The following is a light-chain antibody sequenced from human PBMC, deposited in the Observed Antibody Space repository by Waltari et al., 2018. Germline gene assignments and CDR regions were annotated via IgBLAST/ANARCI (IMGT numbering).Light chain of an antibody. V-gene: IGLV1-47*01. CDR2: RNN. CDR3: AAWDDSLSGRWV. Sequence: QSVLTQPPSASGTPGQRVTISCSGSSSNLGSNYVYWYQQLPGTAPKLLIYRNNQRPSGVPDRFSGSKSGTSASLDISGLRSEDEADYYCAAWDDSLSGRWVFGGGTKLTVL. CDR1: SSNLGSNY. J-gene: IGLJ3*02.